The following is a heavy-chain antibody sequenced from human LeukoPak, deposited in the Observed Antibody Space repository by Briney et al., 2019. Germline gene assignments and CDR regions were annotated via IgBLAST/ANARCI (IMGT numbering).Heavy chain of an antibody. CDR1: GFTFSSYS. J-gene: IGHJ4*02. CDR2: IYSGGST. CDR3: ARASGSGWEFDF. D-gene: IGHD6-19*01. V-gene: IGHV3-53*01. Sequence: GGSLRLSCAASGFTFSSYSMNWVRQAPGKGLEWVSVIYSGGSTSYADSVRDRFTISRDNSKNTLDLQMNSLRAEDTAVYFCARASGSGWEFDFWGQGTLVTVSS.